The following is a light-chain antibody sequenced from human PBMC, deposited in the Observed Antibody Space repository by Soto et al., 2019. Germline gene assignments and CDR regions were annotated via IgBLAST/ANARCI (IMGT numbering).Light chain of an antibody. CDR3: SSYTSSTDYV. J-gene: IGLJ1*01. V-gene: IGLV2-14*01. Sequence: QSALTQPASVSGSPGQSITISCTGTSSDIDTYNYVSWYQQQPGKAPKLIIYEVTNRPSGVSNRFSGSKSGDTASLTISGLRAEDEADYYCSSYTSSTDYVFGTGTKLTVL. CDR2: EVT. CDR1: SSDIDTYNY.